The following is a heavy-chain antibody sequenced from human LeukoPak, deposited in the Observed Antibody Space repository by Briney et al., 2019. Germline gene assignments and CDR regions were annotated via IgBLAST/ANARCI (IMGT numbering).Heavy chain of an antibody. CDR1: GYTLTELS. CDR3: ARSYSNYPWFDP. CDR2: FDPGDGET. Sequence: ASVKVSCKVSGYTLTELSMHWVRQAPGKGLEWMGGFDPGDGETIYAQKFQGRVTMTEDTSTDTAYMELSSLRSEDTAVYYCARSYSNYPWFDPWGQGTLVTVSS. J-gene: IGHJ5*02. D-gene: IGHD4-11*01. V-gene: IGHV1-24*01.